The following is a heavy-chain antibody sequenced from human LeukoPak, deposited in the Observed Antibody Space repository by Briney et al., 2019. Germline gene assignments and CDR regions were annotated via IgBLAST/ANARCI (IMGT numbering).Heavy chain of an antibody. CDR3: AKTLRPRYSQDAFDI. D-gene: IGHD3-16*02. Sequence: GGSLRLSCAASGFTFSSYAMSWVRQAPGKGLEWVSAISGSGGSTYYADSVKGRFTISRDNSKNTLYLQMNGLRVEDTAVYYCAKTLRPRYSQDAFDIWGQGTMVTVSS. CDR1: GFTFSSYA. CDR2: ISGSGGST. J-gene: IGHJ3*02. V-gene: IGHV3-23*01.